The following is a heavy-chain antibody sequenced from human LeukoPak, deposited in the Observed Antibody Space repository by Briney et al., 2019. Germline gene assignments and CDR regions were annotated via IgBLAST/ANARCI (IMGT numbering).Heavy chain of an antibody. CDR1: GYSFTSYW. CDR2: IYPGDSDT. V-gene: IGHV5-51*01. D-gene: IGHD6-13*01. Sequence: GESLKISCKGSGYSFTSYWIGWVRQMPGKGLEWMGIIYPGDSDTRYSPSFQGQVTISADKFISTAYLQWSSLKASDTAMYYCARYGSAANPYYYYGMDVWGQGTTVTVSS. J-gene: IGHJ6*02. CDR3: ARYGSAANPYYYYGMDV.